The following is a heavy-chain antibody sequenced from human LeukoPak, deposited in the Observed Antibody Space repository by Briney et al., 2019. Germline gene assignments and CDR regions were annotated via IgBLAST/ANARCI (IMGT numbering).Heavy chain of an antibody. V-gene: IGHV4-30-4*01. CDR3: ARGMEDFWSGYYLFDY. D-gene: IGHD3-3*01. CDR2: IYYSGST. J-gene: IGHJ4*02. CDR1: GGSISSGDYY. Sequence: SETLSLTCTVSGGSISSGDYYWSWIRQPPGKGLEWIGYIYYSGSTYYNPSLKSRVTISVDTSKNQFSLKLSSVTAADTAVYYCARGMEDFWSGYYLFDYWGQGTLVTVSS.